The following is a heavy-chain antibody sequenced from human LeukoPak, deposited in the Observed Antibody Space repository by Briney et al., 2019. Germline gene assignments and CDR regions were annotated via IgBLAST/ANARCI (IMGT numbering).Heavy chain of an antibody. V-gene: IGHV3-48*01. CDR2: ISSRSTTM. D-gene: IGHD6-19*01. CDR3: ASSYSSDWYSRWIDY. J-gene: IGHJ4*02. CDR1: GFTFSSYD. Sequence: PGGSLRLSCAASGFTFSSYDMNWVRRAPGKGPEWVSYISSRSTTMYYAESVKGRFTIFIDNAKKSLDLQMNSLIAEDTAVYYCASSYSSDWYSRWIDYWGQGTLVTVSS.